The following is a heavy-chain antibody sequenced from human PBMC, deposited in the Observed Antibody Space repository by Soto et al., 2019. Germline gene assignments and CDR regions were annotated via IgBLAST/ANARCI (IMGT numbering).Heavy chain of an antibody. J-gene: IGHJ6*02. Sequence: PGGSLRLSCAASGVTFSSYWMSWVRQAPGKGLEWVANIKQDGSEKYYVDSVKGRFTISRDNAKNSLYLQMNSLRAEDTAVYYCARGGPYSSGWYYYYYGMDVWGQGTTVTVSS. D-gene: IGHD6-19*01. CDR2: IKQDGSEK. V-gene: IGHV3-7*05. CDR1: GVTFSSYW. CDR3: ARGGPYSSGWYYYYYGMDV.